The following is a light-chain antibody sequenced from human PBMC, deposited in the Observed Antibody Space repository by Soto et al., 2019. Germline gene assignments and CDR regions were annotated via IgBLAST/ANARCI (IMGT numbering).Light chain of an antibody. CDR2: DPS. CDR3: QQYNRYSVT. V-gene: IGKV3-15*01. Sequence: EIVMKQSPATLSVNPGQRATLSCRASQSVSSNLAWYQQKPGQAPRLLIYDPSTRASGIPARFSGSGSGTDFTLTISSLQPDDFAAYYCQQYNRYSVTFGQGTKVDIK. CDR1: QSVSSN. J-gene: IGKJ1*01.